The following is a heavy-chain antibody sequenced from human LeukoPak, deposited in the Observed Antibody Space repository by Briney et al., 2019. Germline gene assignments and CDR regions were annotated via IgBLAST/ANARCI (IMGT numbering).Heavy chain of an antibody. CDR2: IYSGGST. V-gene: IGHV3-66*01. D-gene: IGHD2-2*01. CDR3: ARVGDCGRASCYAIDY. Sequence: GGSLRLSCAASGFTVSSNYMSGVRQAPGKGLEWVSIIYSGGSTYYTDSVRGRFIISRDISKNTLYLQMNSLRAEDTAVYYCARVGDCGRASCYAIDYWGQGTLVTVSS. J-gene: IGHJ4*02. CDR1: GFTVSSNY.